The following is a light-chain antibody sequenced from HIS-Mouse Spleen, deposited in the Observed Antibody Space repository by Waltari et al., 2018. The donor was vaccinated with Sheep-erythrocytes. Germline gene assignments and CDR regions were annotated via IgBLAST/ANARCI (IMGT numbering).Light chain of an antibody. CDR1: SSDVGSYNL. CDR2: EGS. J-gene: IGLJ3*02. Sequence: QSALTQPASVSGSPGQSVTISCTGTSSDVGSYNLVSWYQQHPGKAPKLMIYEGSKPPSGVSTRFSGSKSGSTASLTISALQAEDEAAYYCCSYAGSSTPWVFGGGTKLTVL. V-gene: IGLV2-23*01. CDR3: CSYAGSSTPWV.